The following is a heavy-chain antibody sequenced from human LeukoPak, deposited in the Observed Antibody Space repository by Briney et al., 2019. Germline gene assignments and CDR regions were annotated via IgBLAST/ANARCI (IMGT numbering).Heavy chain of an antibody. CDR3: AKDISSSPGYYYGMDV. D-gene: IGHD6-6*01. CDR1: GFTFDDYT. CDR2: ISWDGGST. V-gene: IGHV3-43*01. Sequence: QTGGSLRLSCAASGFTFDDYTMHWVRQAPGKGLEWVSLISWDGGSTYYADSVKGRFTISRDNSKNSLYLQMNSLRTEDTALYYCAKDISSSPGYYYGMDVWGQGTTVTVSS. J-gene: IGHJ6*02.